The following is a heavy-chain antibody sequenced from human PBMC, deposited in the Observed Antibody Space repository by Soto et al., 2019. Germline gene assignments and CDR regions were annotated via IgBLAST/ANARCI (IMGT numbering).Heavy chain of an antibody. D-gene: IGHD2-2*01. CDR1: GFTFSSYE. CDR3: ARDLVRCSSTSCYSRGYDAFDI. CDR2: ISSSGSTI. J-gene: IGHJ3*02. V-gene: IGHV3-48*03. Sequence: GGSLRLSCAASGFTFSSYEMNWVRQAPGKGLEWVSYISSSGSTIYYADSVKGRFTISRDNAKNSLYLQMNSLRAEDTAVYYCARDLVRCSSTSCYSRGYDAFDIWGQGTMVTVSS.